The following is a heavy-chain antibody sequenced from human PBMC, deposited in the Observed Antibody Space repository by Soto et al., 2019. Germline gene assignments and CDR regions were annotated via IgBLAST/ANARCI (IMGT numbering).Heavy chain of an antibody. CDR1: GGTFSSYA. D-gene: IGHD6-13*01. CDR2: IVPLFRTT. CDR3: ARGGYSSTWSNLLDLSGLDV. Sequence: QVQLVQSGAEAKKPGSSVKVSCKTSGGTFSSYAISWVRQAPGQGLEWMGGIVPLFRTTNYAQKFQGRVTITADTSTYTLYMELSGLRSGDTAVYYCARGGYSSTWSNLLDLSGLDVWGQGTTVTVSS. V-gene: IGHV1-69*06. J-gene: IGHJ6*02.